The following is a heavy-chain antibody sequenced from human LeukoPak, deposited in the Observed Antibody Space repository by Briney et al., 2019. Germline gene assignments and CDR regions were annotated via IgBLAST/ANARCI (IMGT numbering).Heavy chain of an antibody. CDR3: VRDTVVVPAASRDYYYYYGMDV. Sequence: SETLSLTCTVSGGSISSGDYYWSWIRQPPGKGLEWIGYIYYSGSTYYNPSLKSRVTISVDTSKNQFSLKLSSVTAADTAVYYCVRDTVVVPAASRDYYYYYGMDVWGQGTTVTVSS. CDR2: IYYSGST. J-gene: IGHJ6*02. D-gene: IGHD2-2*01. V-gene: IGHV4-30-4*01. CDR1: GGSISSGDYY.